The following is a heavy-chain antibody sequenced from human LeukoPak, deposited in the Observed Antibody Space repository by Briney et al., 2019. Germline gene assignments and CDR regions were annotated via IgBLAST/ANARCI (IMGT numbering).Heavy chain of an antibody. CDR3: ARERFLRGSGYYYYYYMDV. CDR1: GGSISSYY. V-gene: IGHV4-4*07. J-gene: IGHJ6*03. D-gene: IGHD2/OR15-2a*01. CDR2: IYTSGST. Sequence: PSETLSLTCTVSGGSISSYYWSWIRQPAGKGLEWIGRIYTSGSTNYNPSLKSRVTISVDTSKNQFFLKLSSVTAADTAVYYCARERFLRGSGYYYYYYMDVWGKGTTVTISS.